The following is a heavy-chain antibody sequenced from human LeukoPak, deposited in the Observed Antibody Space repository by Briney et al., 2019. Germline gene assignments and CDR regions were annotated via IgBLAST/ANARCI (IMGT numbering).Heavy chain of an antibody. CDR2: ISSSGTYM. V-gene: IGHV3-21*01. Sequence: GGSLRLSCTVSGITFRTSSFNWVRQVPGKGLEWVSSISSSGTYMYYSDSVEGRFTISRDNAKNSVFLQMDSLRAEDTAVYFCARELGNADTFGNVPLGHWGQGTLVIVSS. CDR3: ARELGNADTFGNVPLGH. CDR1: GITFRTSS. J-gene: IGHJ4*02. D-gene: IGHD3-16*01.